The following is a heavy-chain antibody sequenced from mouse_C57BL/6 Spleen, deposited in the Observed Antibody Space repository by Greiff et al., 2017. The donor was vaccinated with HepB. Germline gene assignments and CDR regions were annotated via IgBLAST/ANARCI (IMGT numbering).Heavy chain of an antibody. J-gene: IGHJ2*01. CDR2: IDPEDGET. V-gene: IGHV14-2*01. Sequence: EVKLVESGAELVKPGASVKLSCTASGFNIKDYYMHWVKQRTEQGLEWIGRIDPEDGETKYAPKFQGKATITADTSSNTAYLQLSSLTSEDTAVYYCARRITTVVEYYFDYWGQGTTLTVSS. CDR1: GFNIKDYY. D-gene: IGHD1-1*01. CDR3: ARRITTVVEYYFDY.